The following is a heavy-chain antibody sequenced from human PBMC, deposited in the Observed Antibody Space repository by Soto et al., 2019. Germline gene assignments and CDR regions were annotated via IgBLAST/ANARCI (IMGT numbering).Heavy chain of an antibody. Sequence: PGGSLRLSCAASGFTFDDYAMHWVRQAPGKGLGWVSGISWNSGSIGYADSVKGRFTISRDNAKNSLYLQMNSLRAEDTALYYCAKDRADGHYDSSGYYYYYYGMDVWGQGTTVTVSS. CDR1: GFTFDDYA. D-gene: IGHD3-22*01. CDR2: ISWNSGSI. J-gene: IGHJ6*02. V-gene: IGHV3-9*01. CDR3: AKDRADGHYDSSGYYYYYYGMDV.